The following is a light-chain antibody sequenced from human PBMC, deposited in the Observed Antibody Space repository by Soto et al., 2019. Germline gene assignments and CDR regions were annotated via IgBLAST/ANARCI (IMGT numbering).Light chain of an antibody. J-gene: IGKJ1*01. V-gene: IGKV2-28*01. CDR3: MQALQTPWT. CDR2: LGS. CDR1: QSLLHSNGYNC. Sequence: DIVMTQSPLSLPVTPGESASISCRSSQSLLHSNGYNCLDWYLQKQGQSPQLLIYLGSNRAPGVPDRLSGSGSGTDFTLKISRVEAGDVGVYYCMQALQTPWTFGQGTRWIS.